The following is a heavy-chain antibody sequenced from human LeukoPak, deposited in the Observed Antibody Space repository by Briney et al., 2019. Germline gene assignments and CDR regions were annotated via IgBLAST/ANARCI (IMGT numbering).Heavy chain of an antibody. CDR3: ARGAARMVEIATIISFEY. CDR1: GGSISSGSYY. J-gene: IGHJ4*02. CDR2: IYTSGST. D-gene: IGHD5-24*01. V-gene: IGHV4-61*02. Sequence: SETLSLTCTVSGGSISSGSYYWSWIRQPAGKGLEWIGRIYTSGSTNYNPSLKSRVTISVDTSKNQFSLKLSSVTAADTAVYYCARGAARMVEIATIISFEYWGQGTLVTVSS.